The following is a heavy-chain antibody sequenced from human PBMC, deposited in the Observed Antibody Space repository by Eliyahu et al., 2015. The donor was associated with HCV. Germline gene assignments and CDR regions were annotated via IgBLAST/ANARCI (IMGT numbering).Heavy chain of an antibody. CDR3: VKGGGFEY. CDR1: GLTFSNYA. V-gene: IGHV3-64D*06. J-gene: IGHJ4*02. CDR2: IRNDGTRT. D-gene: IGHD3-16*01. Sequence: EVFLVESGGDLVLPGGSLRLSCSVSGLTFSNYAMHWVRQAPGKGLEYVSGIRNDGTRTFYADSVKGRFTISRDNSKNTVFFQMSSLRFEDTAVYYCVKGGGFEYWGQGTLVIVSS.